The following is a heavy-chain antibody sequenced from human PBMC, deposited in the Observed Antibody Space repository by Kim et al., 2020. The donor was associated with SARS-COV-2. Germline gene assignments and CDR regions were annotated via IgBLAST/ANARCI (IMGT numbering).Heavy chain of an antibody. CDR1: GYTFTSYG. J-gene: IGHJ5*02. CDR3: ARVSVYYGDYGTQDHNWFDP. Sequence: ASVKVSCKASGYTFTSYGISWVRQAPGQGLEWMGWISAYNGNTKYAQKLQGRVTMTSDTSTSTAYMELRSLRADDTAVYYCARVSVYYGDYGTQDHNWFDPWGQGTLVTVSS. CDR2: ISAYNGNT. V-gene: IGHV1-18*01. D-gene: IGHD4-17*01.